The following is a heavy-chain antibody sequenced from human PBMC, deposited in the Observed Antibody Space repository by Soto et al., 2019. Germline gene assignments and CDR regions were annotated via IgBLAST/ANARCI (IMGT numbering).Heavy chain of an antibody. D-gene: IGHD2-2*01. CDR2: ISSSGSTI. CDR3: ARESALVVRTIRKNWFDP. Sequence: PGGSLRLSCAASGFTFSDDYMSWIRQAPGKGLEWVSYISSSGSTIYHADSVKGRFTISRDNAKNSLYLQMNSLRAEDTAVYYCARESALVVRTIRKNWFDPWGQGTLVTVSS. CDR1: GFTFSDDY. V-gene: IGHV3-11*01. J-gene: IGHJ5*02.